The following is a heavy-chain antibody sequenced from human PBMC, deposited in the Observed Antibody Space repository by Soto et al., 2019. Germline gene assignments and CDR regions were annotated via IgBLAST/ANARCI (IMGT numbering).Heavy chain of an antibody. V-gene: IGHV4-59*01. CDR1: GGSMSGYY. CDR2: IYYSGST. D-gene: IGHD3-3*01. J-gene: IGHJ5*02. CDR3: ARSPTFLDRSDP. Sequence: SETLSLTCTVSGGSMSGYYWNWIRQPPGEGLQWIGNIYYSGSTNYNPSLKSRVTISVDTSKNHFSLKLNSVTAADTAVYYCARSPTFLDRSDPWGQGTLVTVSS.